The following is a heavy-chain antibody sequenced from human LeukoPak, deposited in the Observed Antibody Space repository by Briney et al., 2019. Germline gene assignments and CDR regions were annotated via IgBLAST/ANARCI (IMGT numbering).Heavy chain of an antibody. Sequence: ASVKVSCKASGYTFTSYGISWVRQAPGQGLEWMGWISAYNGNTNYAQKLQGRVTMTTDTSTSTAYMALRSLRSDDTAVYYCARRQYDFWSGYYGDYYYGMDVWGQGTTVTVSS. CDR2: ISAYNGNT. V-gene: IGHV1-18*01. CDR3: ARRQYDFWSGYYGDYYYGMDV. CDR1: GYTFTSYG. D-gene: IGHD3-3*01. J-gene: IGHJ6*02.